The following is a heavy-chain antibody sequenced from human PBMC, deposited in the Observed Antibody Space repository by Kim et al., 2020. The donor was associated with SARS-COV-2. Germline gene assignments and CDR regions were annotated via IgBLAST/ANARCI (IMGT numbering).Heavy chain of an antibody. J-gene: IGHJ4*02. Sequence: QGRVTITADESTSTAYMELSSLRSEDTAVYYCARLRTLAPLIAAAGYFDYWGQGTLVTVSS. D-gene: IGHD6-13*01. CDR3: ARLRTLAPLIAAAGYFDY. V-gene: IGHV1-69*01.